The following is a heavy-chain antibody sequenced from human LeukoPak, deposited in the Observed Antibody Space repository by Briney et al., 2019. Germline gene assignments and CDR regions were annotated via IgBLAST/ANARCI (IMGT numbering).Heavy chain of an antibody. V-gene: IGHV3-7*01. Sequence: PGGSLRLSCAASGFTFSSYEMNWVRQAPGKGLEWVANIKQEGSEKYYVDSVKGRFTISRDNAKNSLYLQMNSLRAEDTAVYYCARETSDVRRTYYDFWSGYYSRVGYYYYYMDVWGKGTTVTVSS. CDR2: IKQEGSEK. CDR3: ARETSDVRRTYYDFWSGYYSRVGYYYYYMDV. D-gene: IGHD3-3*01. J-gene: IGHJ6*03. CDR1: GFTFSSYE.